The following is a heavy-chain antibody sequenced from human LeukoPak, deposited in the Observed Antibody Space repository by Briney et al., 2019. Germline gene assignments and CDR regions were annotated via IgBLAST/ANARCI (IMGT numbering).Heavy chain of an antibody. CDR1: GYSFTSFW. CDR2: IYPSDSDT. V-gene: IGHV5-51*01. CDR3: ARSSGSYFSV. Sequence: GESLKISCKCSGYSFTSFWIGWVRQMPGKGLEWMGIIYPSDSDTRYSPSFQGQVTISADKSINTAYLQWSSLKASDTAMYFCARSSGSYFSVWGKGTTVTASS. D-gene: IGHD3-10*01. J-gene: IGHJ6*04.